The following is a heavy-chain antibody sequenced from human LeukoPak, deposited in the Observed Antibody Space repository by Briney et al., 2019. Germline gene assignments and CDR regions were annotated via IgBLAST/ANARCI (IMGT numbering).Heavy chain of an antibody. J-gene: IGHJ4*02. V-gene: IGHV3-15*01. D-gene: IGHD3-10*01. CDR3: TTLSYGSGSYYRQLRWYYFDY. Sequence: PGGSLRLSCAASGFTFSSYWMSWVRQAPGKGLEWVGRIKSKTDGGTTDYAAPVKGRFTISRDDSKNTLYLQMNSLKTEDTAVYYCTTLSYGSGSYYRQLRWYYFDYWGQGTLVTVSS. CDR1: GFTFSSYW. CDR2: IKSKTDGGTT.